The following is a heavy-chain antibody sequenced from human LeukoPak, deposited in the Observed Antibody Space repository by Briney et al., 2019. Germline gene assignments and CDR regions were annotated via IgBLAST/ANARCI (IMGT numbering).Heavy chain of an antibody. CDR3: TRGGYCSSTSCYYDAFDI. D-gene: IGHD2-2*01. Sequence: PSETLSLTCTVSGGSISSYYWSWIRQPAGKGLEWIGRIYTSGSTNYNPSLKSRVTMSVDTSKNQFSLKLSSVTAADTAVYYCTRGGYCSSTSCYYDAFDIWGQGTMVTVSS. CDR2: IYTSGST. V-gene: IGHV4-4*07. J-gene: IGHJ3*02. CDR1: GGSISSYY.